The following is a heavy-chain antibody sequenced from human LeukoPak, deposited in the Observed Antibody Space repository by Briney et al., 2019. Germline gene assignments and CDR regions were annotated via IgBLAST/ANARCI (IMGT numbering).Heavy chain of an antibody. V-gene: IGHV3-7*01. CDR2: INEDGSEK. CDR3: ARGRGIGA. J-gene: IGHJ6*02. Sequence: GGSLRLSCAASGFTFSGFWMTWVRQAPGKGLEGVANINEDGSEKYYVDSVKGQCTISRDNAKKSLSLQMNSLRAEDMGVYYCARGRGIGAWGQGTTVTVSS. CDR1: GFTFSGFW.